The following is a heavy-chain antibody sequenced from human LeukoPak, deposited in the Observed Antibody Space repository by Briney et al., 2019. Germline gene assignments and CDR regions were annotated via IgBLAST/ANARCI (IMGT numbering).Heavy chain of an antibody. CDR2: INPNSGGT. CDR1: GYTFTGYY. V-gene: IGHV1-2*04. Sequence: ASVKVSCKASGYTFTGYYMHWVRQAPGQGLEWMGWINPNSGGTNYAQKFQGWVTITRDTSISTAYMELSRLRSDDTAVYYCARGGQKDYGDYGGGEYYFDYWGQGTLVTVSS. CDR3: ARGGQKDYGDYGGGEYYFDY. D-gene: IGHD4-17*01. J-gene: IGHJ4*02.